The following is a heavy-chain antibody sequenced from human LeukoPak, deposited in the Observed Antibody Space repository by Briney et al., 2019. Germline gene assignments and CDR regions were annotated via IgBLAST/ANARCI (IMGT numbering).Heavy chain of an antibody. CDR1: GFSLSTSGMR. CDR3: ARTAYSSGWACFDY. Sequence: SDPTLVNPTQTLTLTCTFSGFSLSTSGMRVSWIRQPPGKALEWLARIDWDDDKFYSTSLKTRLTISKDTSKNQVVLTMTNMDPVDTATYYCARTAYSSGWACFDYWGQGTLVTVSS. CDR2: IDWDDDK. V-gene: IGHV2-70*04. J-gene: IGHJ4*02. D-gene: IGHD6-19*01.